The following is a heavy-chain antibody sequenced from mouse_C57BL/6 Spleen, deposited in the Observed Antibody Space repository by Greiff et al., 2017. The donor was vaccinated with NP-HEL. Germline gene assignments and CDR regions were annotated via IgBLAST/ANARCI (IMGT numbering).Heavy chain of an antibody. J-gene: IGHJ3*01. CDR3: ARGLLGAY. CDR2: IYPRSGNT. Sequence: VQLQQSGAELARPGASVKLSCKASGYTFTSYGISWVKQRTGQGLEWIGEIYPRSGNTYYNEKFKGKATLTADKSSSTAYMELRSLTSEDSAVYFCARGLLGAYWGQGTLVTVSA. D-gene: IGHD2-3*01. V-gene: IGHV1-81*01. CDR1: GYTFTSYG.